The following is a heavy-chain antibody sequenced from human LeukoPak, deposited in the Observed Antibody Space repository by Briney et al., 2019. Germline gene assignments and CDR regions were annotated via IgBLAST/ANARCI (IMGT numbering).Heavy chain of an antibody. Sequence: KSSETLSLTCTVSGGSISSSSYYWGWIRQPPGKGLEWIGSINYSWSTYYNSSLNSRVTISVDTSKNQFSLKLSSVTAADTAVYYCARHAGGLWSGYGGWLDPWGHGTLVTVSS. CDR2: INYSWST. CDR3: ARHAGGLWSGYGGWLDP. V-gene: IGHV4-39*01. J-gene: IGHJ5*02. CDR1: GGSISSSSYY. D-gene: IGHD3-10*01.